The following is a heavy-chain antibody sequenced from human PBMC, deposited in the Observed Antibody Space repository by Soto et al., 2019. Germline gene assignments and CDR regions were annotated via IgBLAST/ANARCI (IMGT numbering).Heavy chain of an antibody. CDR2: ISGSGGST. CDR1: GLTCSSYA. CDR3: AKGSYDSSGYYWASGPDDAFDI. J-gene: IGHJ3*02. Sequence: PVGSLRLSCAASGLTCSSYAMSWVRQATGKGLEWVSAISGSGGSTYYADSVKGRFTISRDNSKNTLYLQMNSLRAEDTAVYYCAKGSYDSSGYYWASGPDDAFDIWGQGTMVTVSS. V-gene: IGHV3-23*01. D-gene: IGHD3-22*01.